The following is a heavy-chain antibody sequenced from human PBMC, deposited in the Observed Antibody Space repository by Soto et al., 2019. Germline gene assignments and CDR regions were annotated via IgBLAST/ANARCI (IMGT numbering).Heavy chain of an antibody. J-gene: IGHJ6*02. Sequence: ASVKVSCKASGGTFSSYAISWVRQAPGQGLEWMGGIIPIFGTANYAQKFQGRVTITADESTSTAYMELSSLRSEDTAVYYCASRCLAINQTYYYGMDVWGQGTTVTVSS. CDR2: IIPIFGTA. D-gene: IGHD2-21*01. CDR1: GGTFSSYA. CDR3: ASRCLAINQTYYYGMDV. V-gene: IGHV1-69*13.